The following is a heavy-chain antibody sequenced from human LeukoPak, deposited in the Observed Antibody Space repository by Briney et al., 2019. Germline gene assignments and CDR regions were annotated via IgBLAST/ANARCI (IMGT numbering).Heavy chain of an antibody. V-gene: IGHV4-59*01. CDR3: ARGDFWSGYYYYYGMDV. CDR1: GGSISSYY. J-gene: IGHJ6*02. Sequence: SETLSLTCTVPGGSISSYYWSWIRQPPGKGLEWIGYIYYSGSTNYNPSLKSRVTISVDTSKNQFSLKLSSVTAADTAVYYCARGDFWSGYYYYYGMDVWGQGTTVTVSS. D-gene: IGHD3-3*01. CDR2: IYYSGST.